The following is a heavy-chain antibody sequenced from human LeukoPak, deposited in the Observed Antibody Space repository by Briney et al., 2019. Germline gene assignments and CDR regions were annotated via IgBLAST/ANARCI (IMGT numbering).Heavy chain of an antibody. Sequence: SQTLSLTCTVSGGSISSGGYYWSWIRQHPGKGLEWIGYIYYSGSTYYNPSLKSRVTISVDTSKNQFSLKLSSVTAADTAVYYCARDLGCSSTSCPEDYYYYGMDVWGKGTTVTVPS. V-gene: IGHV4-31*03. J-gene: IGHJ6*04. CDR3: ARDLGCSSTSCPEDYYYYGMDV. D-gene: IGHD2-2*01. CDR2: IYYSGST. CDR1: GGSISSGGYY.